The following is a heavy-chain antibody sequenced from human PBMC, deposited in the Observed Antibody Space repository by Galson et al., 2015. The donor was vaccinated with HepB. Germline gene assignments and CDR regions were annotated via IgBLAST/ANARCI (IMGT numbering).Heavy chain of an antibody. V-gene: IGHV3-53*01. CDR1: GFTVNTNH. J-gene: IGHJ5*02. CDR2: IYSSGNT. Sequence: SLRLSCAASGFTVNTNHMTWVRQAPGKGLEWVSVIYSSGNTNYADSVKGRFTISRDNSKSTLYLQMDSLRAEDTAVYYCAKDSLSQQAGKCFGHWGQGTLVTVSS. CDR3: AKDSLSQQAGKCFGH. D-gene: IGHD6-19*01.